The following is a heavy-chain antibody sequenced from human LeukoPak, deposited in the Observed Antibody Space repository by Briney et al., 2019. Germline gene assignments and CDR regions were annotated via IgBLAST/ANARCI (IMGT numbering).Heavy chain of an antibody. D-gene: IGHD1-7*01. CDR1: GFTFSRHS. Sequence: GGSLRLSCASSGFTFSRHSINCVRQAPGKGLEWVSSISSSSSYIYYADSVKGLFTISRDNAKNSLYLQMNRLRAEDTAVYYCARDSGNYLDAFDIWGQGTIVTISS. V-gene: IGHV3-21*01. CDR3: ARDSGNYLDAFDI. CDR2: ISSSSSYI. J-gene: IGHJ3*02.